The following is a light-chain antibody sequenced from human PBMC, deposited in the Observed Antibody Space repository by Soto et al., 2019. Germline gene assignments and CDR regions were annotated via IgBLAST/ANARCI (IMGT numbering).Light chain of an antibody. V-gene: IGKV1-5*03. CDR3: QQSYSTPLYP. CDR2: KAS. CDR1: QSIDIW. J-gene: IGKJ2*01. Sequence: DIQMIQSPSTLSASVGDRVSITCRATQSIDIWLAWYQQKPGKAPKVLIYKASILESGVPSRFSGSGSGTEFTLTISSLQPEDFATYYCQQSYSTPLYPFGQGTKLEIK.